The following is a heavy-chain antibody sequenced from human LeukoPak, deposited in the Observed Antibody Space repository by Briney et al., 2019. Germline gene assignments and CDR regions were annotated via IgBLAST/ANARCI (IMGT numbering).Heavy chain of an antibody. J-gene: IGHJ4*02. CDR2: IGGSGGST. CDR1: GFTFSSYA. D-gene: IGHD3-16*01. Sequence: GGSLRLSCAASGFTFSSYAMSWVRQAPGKGLEWVSAIGGSGGSTYYADSVKGRFTISRDNAKNSLYLQVNSLRAEDTAVYYCARDWGGDGVFDYWGQGTLVTVSS. CDR3: ARDWGGDGVFDY. V-gene: IGHV3-23*01.